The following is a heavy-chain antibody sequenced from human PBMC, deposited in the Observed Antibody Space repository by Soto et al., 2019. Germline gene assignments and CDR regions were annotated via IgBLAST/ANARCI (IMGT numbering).Heavy chain of an antibody. Sequence: PGESLKISCQGSGYTFTTYYIAWVRQVPGKGLEWMGIIHPDDSTTKYSPSFQGQVTISADKSISTVYLQWSNLRASDTAIYYCARPDSTSLQWMVAFDYWGQGALVTVSS. V-gene: IGHV5-51*01. D-gene: IGHD6-19*01. J-gene: IGHJ4*02. CDR3: ARPDSTSLQWMVAFDY. CDR1: GYTFTTYY. CDR2: IHPDDSTT.